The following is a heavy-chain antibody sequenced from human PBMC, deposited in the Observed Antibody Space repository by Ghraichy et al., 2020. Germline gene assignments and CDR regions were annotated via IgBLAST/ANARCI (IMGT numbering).Heavy chain of an antibody. V-gene: IGHV1-69*13. Sequence: SEKVSCKASGGTFSSYAISWVRQAPGQGLEWMGGIIPIFGTANYAQKFQGRVTITADESTSTAYMELSSLRSEDTAVYYCARVLTLERDFWSGYFDYWGQGTLVTVSS. J-gene: IGHJ4*02. CDR2: IIPIFGTA. CDR1: GGTFSSYA. CDR3: ARVLTLERDFWSGYFDY. D-gene: IGHD3-3*01.